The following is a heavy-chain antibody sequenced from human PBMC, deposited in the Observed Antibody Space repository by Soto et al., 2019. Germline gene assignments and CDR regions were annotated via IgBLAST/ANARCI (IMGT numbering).Heavy chain of an antibody. CDR2: IYRTGST. D-gene: IGHD1-7*01. CDR1: GGSFTSNNW. J-gene: IGHJ4*02. Sequence: ASETLSLTCAVSGGSFTSNNWWTWVRQPPGQGLEWIGEIYRTGSTNYNPSLKSQVTISLDKSENQFSLKVTSLTAADTAVYYCASRDPGTSVDYWGQGTLVTVSS. V-gene: IGHV4-4*02. CDR3: ASRDPGTSVDY.